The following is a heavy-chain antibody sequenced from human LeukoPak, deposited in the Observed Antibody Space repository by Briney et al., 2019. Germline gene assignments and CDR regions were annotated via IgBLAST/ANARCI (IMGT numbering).Heavy chain of an antibody. V-gene: IGHV3-43*01. J-gene: IGHJ6*02. D-gene: IGHD2-21*02. CDR2: ISLDGGST. CDR1: GFTFDDYT. Sequence: GGSLRLSCAASGFTFDDYTMHWVRQAPGKGLEWVSLISLDGGSTYYADSVKGRFTISRDNSKNSLYLQMNSLRTEDTALYYCAKGDVDYYYYYGMDVWGQGTTVTVSS. CDR3: AKGDVDYYYYYGMDV.